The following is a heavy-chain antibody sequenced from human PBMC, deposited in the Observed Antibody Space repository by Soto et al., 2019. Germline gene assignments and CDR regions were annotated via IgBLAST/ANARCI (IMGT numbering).Heavy chain of an antibody. CDR3: ATSIAAAANLDY. CDR1: GYTLTELS. D-gene: IGHD6-13*01. J-gene: IGHJ4*02. Sequence: ASVKVSCKVSGYTLTELSMHWVRQAPGKGLEWMGGFDPEDGETIYAQKFQGRVTMTEDTSTDTAYMELSSLRSEDTAVYYCATSIAAAANLDYWGQGTLVTVSS. V-gene: IGHV1-24*01. CDR2: FDPEDGET.